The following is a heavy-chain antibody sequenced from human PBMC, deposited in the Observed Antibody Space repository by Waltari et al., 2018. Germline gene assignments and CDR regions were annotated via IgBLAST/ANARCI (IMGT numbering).Heavy chain of an antibody. J-gene: IGHJ4*02. Sequence: QVPLQESGPGLVKPSCTLSLTCAVSGGPTSTTTWWRWGRQSPGKGLEWIGEIYHIGSPNYNPSLKSRVTISVDKSKNQFSLTLSSVTAADTAMYYCARARGEYDFWNGYNDQWGQGTLVTVTS. CDR3: ARARGEYDFWNGYNDQ. D-gene: IGHD3-3*01. CDR1: GGPTSTTTW. CDR2: IYHIGSP. V-gene: IGHV4-4*02.